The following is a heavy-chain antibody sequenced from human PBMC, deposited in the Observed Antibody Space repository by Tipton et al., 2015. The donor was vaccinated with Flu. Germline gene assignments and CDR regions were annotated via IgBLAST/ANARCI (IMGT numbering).Heavy chain of an antibody. J-gene: IGHJ6*02. V-gene: IGHV4-59*01. CDR1: GVSISSYY. D-gene: IGHD2-15*01. CDR3: ARDTFRYCSGASCLSDYYYYGMDV. Sequence: TLSLTCTVSGVSISSYYWSWIRQPPGKGLEWIGYIYSSARTNYNSSLESRVTISVDTSKNQFSLNLSSVTAADTAGYYCARDTFRYCSGASCLSDYYYYGMDVWGQGP. CDR2: IYSSART.